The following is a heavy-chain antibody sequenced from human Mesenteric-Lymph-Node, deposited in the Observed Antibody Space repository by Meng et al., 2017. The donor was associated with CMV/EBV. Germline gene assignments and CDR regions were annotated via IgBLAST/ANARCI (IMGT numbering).Heavy chain of an antibody. Sequence: SCAASGFTFSDYYMSWIRQAPGKGLEWISHISSGSSYTDYADSGKGRFTISRDNAKNSLYLQMNSLRAEDTAVYYCARGYSGYDYLDYWGQGTLVTVSS. D-gene: IGHD5-12*01. CDR3: ARGYSGYDYLDY. CDR2: ISSGSSYT. J-gene: IGHJ4*02. CDR1: GFTFSDYY. V-gene: IGHV3-11*06.